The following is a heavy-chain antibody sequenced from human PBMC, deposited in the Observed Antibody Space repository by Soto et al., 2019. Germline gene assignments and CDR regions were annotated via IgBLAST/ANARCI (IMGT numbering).Heavy chain of an antibody. CDR1: GFTFSSYG. CDR2: ISYDGSNE. D-gene: IGHD5-18*01. Sequence: TGGSLRLSCAASGFTFSSYGMHWVRQAPGKGLEWVAVISYDGSNEYYADSVKGRFTISRDNSKNTLYLQMNSLRAEDTAVYYCAKAHGRDGYNWGGSDFDYWGLGTLVTVSS. J-gene: IGHJ4*02. V-gene: IGHV3-30*18. CDR3: AKAHGRDGYNWGGSDFDY.